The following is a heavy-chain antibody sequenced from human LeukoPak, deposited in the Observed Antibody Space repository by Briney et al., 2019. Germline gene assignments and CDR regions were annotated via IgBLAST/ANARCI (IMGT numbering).Heavy chain of an antibody. D-gene: IGHD3-3*01. Sequence: ASVKVSCKASGYTFTGYYMHWVRQAPGQGLEWMGWINPNSGGTNYTQKFQGRVTMTRDTSISTAYMELSRLRSDDTAVYCCASGRITIFGVVIKEKHDAFDIWGQGTTVTVSS. CDR1: GYTFTGYY. V-gene: IGHV1-2*02. CDR3: ASGRITIFGVVIKEKHDAFDI. CDR2: INPNSGGT. J-gene: IGHJ3*02.